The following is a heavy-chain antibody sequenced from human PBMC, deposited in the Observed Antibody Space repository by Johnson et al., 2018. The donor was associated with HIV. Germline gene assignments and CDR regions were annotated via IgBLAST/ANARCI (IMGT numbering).Heavy chain of an antibody. V-gene: IGHV3-30*04. CDR1: GFTFSSYA. Sequence: VQLVESGGGVVQPGRSLRLSCAASGFTFSSYAMHWVRQAPGKGLEWVAVISYDGSNKYYADSVKGRFTISRDNSKNTLYLQMNSLRAEDTAVDYCARDRSITMIVVVSGAFDIWGQGTMVTVSS. CDR3: ARDRSITMIVVVSGAFDI. J-gene: IGHJ3*02. CDR2: ISYDGSNK. D-gene: IGHD3-22*01.